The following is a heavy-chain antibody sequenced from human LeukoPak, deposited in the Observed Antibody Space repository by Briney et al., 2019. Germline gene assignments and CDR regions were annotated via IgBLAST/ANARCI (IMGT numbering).Heavy chain of an antibody. V-gene: IGHV3-23*01. D-gene: IGHD3-22*01. CDR1: GFTFSSYA. J-gene: IGHJ4*02. CDR2: ISGSGGST. Sequence: GGSLRLSCAASGFTFSSYAMSWVRQAPGKGLEWVSAISGSGGSTYYADSVKGRFTISRDNSKNSLYLQMNSLRAEDTAVYYCARTIYDSSGYYYGYYFDYWGQGTLVTVSS. CDR3: ARTIYDSSGYYYGYYFDY.